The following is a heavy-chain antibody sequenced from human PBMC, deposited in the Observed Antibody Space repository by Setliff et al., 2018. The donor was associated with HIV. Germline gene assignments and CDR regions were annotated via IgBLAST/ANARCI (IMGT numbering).Heavy chain of an antibody. Sequence: SETLSLTCAVYGGSFSGYDWSWIRQPPGKGLEWIGEINHSGSTNYNPSLKSRVTISVDTSKNQFSLKLSSVTAADTAVYYCARVPSGLWFGKWGNWGQGTLVTVSS. J-gene: IGHJ4*02. V-gene: IGHV4-34*01. CDR3: ARVPSGLWFGKWGN. CDR1: GGSFSGYD. CDR2: INHSGST. D-gene: IGHD3-10*01.